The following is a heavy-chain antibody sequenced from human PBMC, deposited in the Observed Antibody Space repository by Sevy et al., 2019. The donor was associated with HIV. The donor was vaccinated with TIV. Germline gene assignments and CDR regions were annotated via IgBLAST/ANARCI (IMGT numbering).Heavy chain of an antibody. J-gene: IGHJ5*02. CDR3: AGYCSSTSCYRGVWFDP. CDR2: IYYSWST. Sequence: SETLSLTCTVSGGSISSGDYYWSWIRQPPGKGLESIGYIYYSWSTYYYPSLKSRVTISVDTSKNQFSLKLSSVTAADTAVYYCAGYCSSTSCYRGVWFDPWGQGTLVTVSS. V-gene: IGHV4-30-4*01. D-gene: IGHD2-2*02. CDR1: GGSISSGDYY.